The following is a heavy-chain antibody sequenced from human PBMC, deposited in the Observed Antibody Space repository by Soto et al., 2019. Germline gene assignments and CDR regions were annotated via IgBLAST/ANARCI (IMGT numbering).Heavy chain of an antibody. J-gene: IGHJ6*02. CDR3: ARISSWPYYYYYGMDV. CDR2: ISHSGST. D-gene: IGHD6-13*01. V-gene: IGHV4-34*01. CDR1: GGSFSGYY. Sequence: QVQLQQWGAGLLKPSETLSLTCAVYGGSFSGYYWSWIRQPPGKGLEGIGEISHSGSTNYNPSLKSRVTISVDTSKNQFALKLSSVTAADTAVYYCARISSWPYYYYYGMDVWGQGTTVTVSS.